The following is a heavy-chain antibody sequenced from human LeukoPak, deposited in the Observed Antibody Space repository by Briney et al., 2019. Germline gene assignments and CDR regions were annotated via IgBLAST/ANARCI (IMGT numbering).Heavy chain of an antibody. CDR1: GFTFSTYA. CDR3: SRVYCRITSCYFYFDH. D-gene: IGHD2-2*01. CDR2: IRSKPHGGTT. Sequence: GGSLRLSCAASGFTFSTYAMSWVRQAPGKGLEWVGFIRSKPHGGTTDYAASVKGRFTISRDDSKNIAYLQMNSLKTEDTAVFYCSRVYCRITSCYFYFDHWGQGTLVTVSS. J-gene: IGHJ4*02. V-gene: IGHV3-49*04.